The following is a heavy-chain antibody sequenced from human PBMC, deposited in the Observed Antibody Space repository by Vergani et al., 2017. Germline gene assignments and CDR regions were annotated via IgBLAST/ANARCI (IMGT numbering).Heavy chain of an antibody. CDR1: GGSISSGGYY. CDR2: ISYSGST. V-gene: IGHV4-31*03. J-gene: IGHJ3*02. Sequence: QVQLQESGPGLVKPSQTLSLTCTVSGGSISSGGYYWSWIRQHPGKGLEWIGYISYSGSTYYNPSPKSRVTISVDTSKNQFSLKLSSVTAADTAVYYFARVPHYDILTGYYLGAGAFDIWGQGTMVTVSS. CDR3: ARVPHYDILTGYYLGAGAFDI. D-gene: IGHD3-9*01.